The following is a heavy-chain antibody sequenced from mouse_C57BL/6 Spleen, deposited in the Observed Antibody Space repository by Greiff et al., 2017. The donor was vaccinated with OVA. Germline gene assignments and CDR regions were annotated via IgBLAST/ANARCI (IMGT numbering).Heavy chain of an antibody. J-gene: IGHJ3*01. CDR3: ASTHYYGSSYGGSFH. CDR2: IYPGSGST. V-gene: IGHV1-55*01. Sequence: QVQLQQPGAELVKPGASVKMSCKASGYTFTSYWITWVKQRPGQGLEWIGDIYPGSGSTNYNEKFKSKATLTVDTSSSTAYMQLSSLTSEDSAVYYCASTHYYGSSYGGSFHWGQGTLVTVSA. CDR1: GYTFTSYW. D-gene: IGHD1-1*01.